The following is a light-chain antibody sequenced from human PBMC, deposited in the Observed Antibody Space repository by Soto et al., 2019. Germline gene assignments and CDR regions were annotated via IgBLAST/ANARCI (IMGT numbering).Light chain of an antibody. CDR1: QSISSW. CDR2: DAS. V-gene: IGKV1-5*01. Sequence: DIQMTHPPSTLSASVGYRVSITCLASQSISSWLAWYQQKPGKAPKLLIYDASSLESGVPSRFSGSGSGTEFTLTITSLQPDDFATYYCQQYNSYPWTFGQGTKVDI. CDR3: QQYNSYPWT. J-gene: IGKJ1*01.